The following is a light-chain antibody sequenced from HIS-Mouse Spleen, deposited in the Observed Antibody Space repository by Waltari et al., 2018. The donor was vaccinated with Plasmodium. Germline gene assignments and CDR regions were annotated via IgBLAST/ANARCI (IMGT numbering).Light chain of an antibody. CDR3: GTWDSSLSAGVV. Sequence: QSVLTQPPSVSAAPGQKVTISCSASSSNIRNNYVSWYHQLPGTAPKLLIYDNNKRPAGIPDRFSGSKSGTSATLGITGLQTGDEADYYCGTWDSSLSAGVVFGGGTKLTVL. V-gene: IGLV1-51*01. CDR2: DNN. J-gene: IGLJ2*01. CDR1: SSNIRNNY.